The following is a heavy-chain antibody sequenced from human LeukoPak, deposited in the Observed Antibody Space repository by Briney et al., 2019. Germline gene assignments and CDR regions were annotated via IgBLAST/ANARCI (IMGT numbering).Heavy chain of an antibody. CDR3: ANGGLWLPTRTA. J-gene: IGHJ5*02. V-gene: IGHV3-23*01. D-gene: IGHD3-22*01. CDR2: ISGSGGST. Sequence: GGSLRLSCAASGFTFSTYAMSWVRQAPGKGLEWVSSISGSGGSTYYADSVKGRFTISRDNSKNTLYLQMNSLRVEDTAAYYCANGGLWLPTRTAWGQGTLVTVSS. CDR1: GFTFSTYA.